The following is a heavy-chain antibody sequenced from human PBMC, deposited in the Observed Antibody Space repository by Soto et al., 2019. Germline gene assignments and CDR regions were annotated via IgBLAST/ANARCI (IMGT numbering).Heavy chain of an antibody. CDR3: ARQEWSYYYYYGMDV. Sequence: QVQLQESGPGLVKPSETLSLTCTVSGGSISSYYWSWIRQPAGKGLEWIGRIYTSGSTNYNPSLKSRVTRSVDTSKNQFSLKLSSVTAADTDVYYCARQEWSYYYYYGMDVWGQGTTVTVSS. CDR1: GGSISSYY. D-gene: IGHD3-3*01. V-gene: IGHV4-4*07. J-gene: IGHJ6*02. CDR2: IYTSGST.